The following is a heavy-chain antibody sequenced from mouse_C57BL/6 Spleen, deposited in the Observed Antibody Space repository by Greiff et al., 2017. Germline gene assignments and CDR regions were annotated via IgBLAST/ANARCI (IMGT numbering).Heavy chain of an antibody. CDR2: IWRGGST. Sequence: VQLQQSGPGLVQPSQSLSITCTVSGFSLTSYGVHWVRQSPGKGLEWLGVIWRGGSTAYNAAFISSLSISTDNSKSHVFFKMTSLQADDTAIYYWARGDWDAYAMDYWGQGTSVTVSS. CDR1: GFSLTSYG. CDR3: ARGDWDAYAMDY. J-gene: IGHJ4*01. D-gene: IGHD4-1*01. V-gene: IGHV2-2*01.